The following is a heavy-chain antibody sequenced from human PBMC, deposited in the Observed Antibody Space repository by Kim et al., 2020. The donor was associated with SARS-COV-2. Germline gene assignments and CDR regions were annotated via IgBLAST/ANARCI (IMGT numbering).Heavy chain of an antibody. CDR3: TRAFRYSGGYYADS. V-gene: IGHV3-72*01. CDR2: TRDKANSYTT. D-gene: IGHD1-26*01. CDR1: GFTFSDHY. J-gene: IGHJ4*02. Sequence: GGSLRLSCAASGFTFSDHYMDWVRQAPGKELEWVGRTRDKANSYTTEYAASVKGRFTLSRDDSKNSLFLQMNSLKTEDTAVYYCTRAFRYSGGYYADSWGQGTLVTVSS.